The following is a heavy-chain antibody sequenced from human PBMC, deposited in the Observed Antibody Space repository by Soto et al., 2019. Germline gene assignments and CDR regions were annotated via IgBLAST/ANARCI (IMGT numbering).Heavy chain of an antibody. V-gene: IGHV1-8*01. CDR2: MNPNSGNT. CDR1: GYTFTSYD. D-gene: IGHD6-13*01. Sequence: QVQLVQSGAEVKKPGASVKVSCKASGYTFTSYDINWVRQATGQGLEWMGWMNPNSGNTGYAQKCQGRVTMTRNTSISTAYMELSSLRSEDTAVYYCARRIAAARTRRPYYYYGMDVWGQGTTVTVSS. J-gene: IGHJ6*02. CDR3: ARRIAAARTRRPYYYYGMDV.